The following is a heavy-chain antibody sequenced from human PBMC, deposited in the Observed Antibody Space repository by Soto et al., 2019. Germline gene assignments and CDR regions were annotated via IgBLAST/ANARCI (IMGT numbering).Heavy chain of an antibody. J-gene: IGHJ4*02. V-gene: IGHV4-59*08. CDR1: GGSISSYY. D-gene: IGHD6-13*01. CDR2: IYYSGST. Sequence: QVQLQESGPGLVKPSETLSLTCTVSGGSISSYYWSWIRQPPGKGLEWIGYIYYSGSTNYNPSLTSRVTISVDTSKNQFSLKLSSVTAADTAVYYCARRASSSWDFDYWGQGTLVTVSS. CDR3: ARRASSSWDFDY.